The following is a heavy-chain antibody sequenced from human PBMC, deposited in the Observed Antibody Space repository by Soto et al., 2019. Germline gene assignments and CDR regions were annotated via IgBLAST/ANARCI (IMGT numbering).Heavy chain of an antibody. J-gene: IGHJ5*02. CDR3: ARGRGYYDILTGYVLIDWFDP. CDR1: GGSISSYY. V-gene: IGHV4-59*01. CDR2: IYYSGST. D-gene: IGHD3-9*01. Sequence: QVQLQESGPGLVKPSETLSLTCTVSGGSISSYYWSWIRQPPGKGLEWIGYIYYSGSTNYNPSLKSRVTISVDTSKNQFSLKLSSVTAADTAVYYCARGRGYYDILTGYVLIDWFDPWGQGTLVTVSS.